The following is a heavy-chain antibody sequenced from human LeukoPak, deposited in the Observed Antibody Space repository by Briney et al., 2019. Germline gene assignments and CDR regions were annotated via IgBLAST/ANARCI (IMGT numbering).Heavy chain of an antibody. J-gene: IGHJ4*02. D-gene: IGHD4-17*01. V-gene: IGHV3-48*03. Sequence: GGSLRLSCAASGFTFSSYEMNWVRQAPGKGLEWVSYISSSGSTIYCADSVKGRFTFSRDNAKNSLYLQMNSLRAEDTAVYYCARARTTGDYWGQGTLVTVSS. CDR1: GFTFSSYE. CDR3: ARARTTGDY. CDR2: ISSSGSTI.